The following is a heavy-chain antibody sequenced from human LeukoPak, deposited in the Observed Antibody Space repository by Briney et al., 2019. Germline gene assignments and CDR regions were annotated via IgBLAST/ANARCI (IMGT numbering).Heavy chain of an antibody. D-gene: IGHD3-3*01. Sequence: GGSLRLSCAASGFTFSSYSMNWVRQAPGKGLEWVSSISSSSSYIYYADSVKGRFTISRDNAKNSLYLQMNSLRAEDTAVYYCTTELLEWLKPTDAFDIWGQGTMVTVSS. CDR3: TTELLEWLKPTDAFDI. J-gene: IGHJ3*02. CDR2: ISSSSSYI. V-gene: IGHV3-21*01. CDR1: GFTFSSYS.